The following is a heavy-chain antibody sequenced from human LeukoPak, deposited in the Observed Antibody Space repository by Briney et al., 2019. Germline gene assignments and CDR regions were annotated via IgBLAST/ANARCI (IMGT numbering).Heavy chain of an antibody. CDR2: IIPIFGTA. CDR3: ASAYYYDSRWDAFDI. D-gene: IGHD3-10*01. J-gene: IGHJ3*02. Sequence: SSVKVSCKASGGTFSSYAISWARQAPGQGLEWMGGIIPIFGTANYAQKFQGRVTITTDESTSTAYMELSSLRSEDTAVYYCASAYYYDSRWDAFDIWGQGTMVTVSS. CDR1: GGTFSSYA. V-gene: IGHV1-69*05.